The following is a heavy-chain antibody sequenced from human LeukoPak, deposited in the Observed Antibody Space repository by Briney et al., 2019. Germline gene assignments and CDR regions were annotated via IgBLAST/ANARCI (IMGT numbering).Heavy chain of an antibody. Sequence: SETLSLTCTVSGGSFSSYYWSWIRQPAGKGLDWIGRIYTSGSTNYNSSLKCRVPMSVDTSKNQVSLKLGSVTAADTAVYYCARESGAFSPFGFWGQGTLVTVSS. J-gene: IGHJ4*02. D-gene: IGHD1-26*01. CDR3: ARESGAFSPFGF. V-gene: IGHV4-4*07. CDR2: IYTSGST. CDR1: GGSFSSYY.